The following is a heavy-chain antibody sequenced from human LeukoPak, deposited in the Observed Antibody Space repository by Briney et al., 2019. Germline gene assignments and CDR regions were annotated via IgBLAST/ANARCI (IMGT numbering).Heavy chain of an antibody. CDR1: GGTFSSYS. CDR2: IMPLFNTA. Sequence: GASVTVSCKASGGTFSSYSITWVRQAPGQGLEWMGGIMPLFNTANYAQQFQGRVTITTDESTSTAYMELSSLRFEDTAMYYCARADRYHYYLDVWGKGTTVTVSS. J-gene: IGHJ6*03. V-gene: IGHV1-69*05. CDR3: ARADRYHYYLDV.